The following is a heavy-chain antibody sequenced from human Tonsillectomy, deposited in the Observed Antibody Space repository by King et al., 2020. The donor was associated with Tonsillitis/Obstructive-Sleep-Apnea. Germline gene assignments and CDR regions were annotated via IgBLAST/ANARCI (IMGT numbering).Heavy chain of an antibody. Sequence: VQLVESGGGVVQPGRSLRLSCAASAFTFSNYGMHWVRPAPGKGLEWVAVISYDGSNEYYADSVKGRFTISRDNSKNTLYLQMNSLRAEDTAVYYCAKDKASYGPHVFDYWGQGTLVTVSS. CDR2: ISYDGSNE. CDR1: AFTFSNYG. CDR3: AKDKASYGPHVFDY. J-gene: IGHJ4*02. D-gene: IGHD5-18*01. V-gene: IGHV3-30*18.